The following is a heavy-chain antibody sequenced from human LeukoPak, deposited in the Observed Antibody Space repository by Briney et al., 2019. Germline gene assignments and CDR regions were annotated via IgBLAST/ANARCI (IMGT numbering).Heavy chain of an antibody. Sequence: GGSLRLSCAAPGFTFSSYGMHWVRQAPGKGLEWVALISYDGNNKDYADSVKGRFTISRDNSKNTLYLQMNSLKTEDTAVYYCARDSRPGTVATYYPYWGQGTLVTVSS. CDR3: ARDSRPGTVATYYPY. J-gene: IGHJ4*02. V-gene: IGHV3-30*03. CDR1: GFTFSSYG. CDR2: ISYDGNNK. D-gene: IGHD4-17*01.